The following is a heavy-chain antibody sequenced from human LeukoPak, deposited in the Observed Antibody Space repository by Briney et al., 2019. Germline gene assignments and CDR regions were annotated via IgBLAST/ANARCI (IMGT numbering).Heavy chain of an antibody. CDR3: ARDLQSFRGYVLPGF. V-gene: IGHV3-20*04. CDR1: GFTFDDYG. CDR2: IAWNGGTT. D-gene: IGHD3-16*01. J-gene: IGHJ4*02. Sequence: AGGSLRLSCAASGFTFDDYGTTWVRQAPGKGLEWVSGIAWNGGTTAYGDSVKGRFTISRDNAKNSLYLQMNSLRVEDTAIYYCARDLQSFRGYVLPGFWGQGTLVTVSS.